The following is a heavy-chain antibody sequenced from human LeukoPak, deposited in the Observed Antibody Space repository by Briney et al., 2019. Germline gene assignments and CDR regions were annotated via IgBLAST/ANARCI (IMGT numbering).Heavy chain of an antibody. D-gene: IGHD4-11*01. CDR3: ARGHYRRGSLFYYMDI. Sequence: ASVKVSCEASGYTFTSYDINWVRQATGQGLEWMGWMNPNSGNTGYAQKFQGRVTMTRNTSISTAYMELSSLRSEDTAVYYCARGHYRRGSLFYYMDIWGKGTTVTISS. V-gene: IGHV1-8*01. J-gene: IGHJ6*03. CDR2: MNPNSGNT. CDR1: GYTFTSYD.